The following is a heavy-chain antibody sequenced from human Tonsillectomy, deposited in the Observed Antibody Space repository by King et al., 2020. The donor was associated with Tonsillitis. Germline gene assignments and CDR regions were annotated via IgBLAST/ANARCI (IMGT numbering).Heavy chain of an antibody. CDR3: AAQTYYDFWSGYNFDY. Sequence: VQLQESGPGLLKPSETLSLTCTVSGRSISSYYWSWIRQPPGKGLEWMGCIYYNGSTNYNPSLKSRVTISVDTSKNQISLKLSSVTAADTALYYCAAQTYYDFWSGYNFDYWGQGTLVTVSS. CDR1: GRSISSYY. CDR2: IYYNGST. D-gene: IGHD3-3*01. J-gene: IGHJ4*02. V-gene: IGHV4-59*01.